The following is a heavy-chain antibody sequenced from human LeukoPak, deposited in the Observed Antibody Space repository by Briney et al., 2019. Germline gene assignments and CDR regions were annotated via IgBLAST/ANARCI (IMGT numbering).Heavy chain of an antibody. Sequence: SDTLSLTCSVCCFSFSVYYGIGIRQPPGKGREGIGEIKHRWSTNYTPSLNSRVTISVDTSKNQFYLKLSSVTAADTAVYYCARGGGYSRGYFAYWGQGTLVTVSS. V-gene: IGHV4-34*01. D-gene: IGHD5-18*01. CDR3: ARGGGYSRGYFAY. J-gene: IGHJ4*02. CDR1: CFSFSVYY. CDR2: IKHRWST.